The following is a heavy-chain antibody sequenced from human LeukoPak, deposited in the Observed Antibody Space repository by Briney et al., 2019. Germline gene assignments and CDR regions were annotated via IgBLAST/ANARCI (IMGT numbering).Heavy chain of an antibody. J-gene: IGHJ3*02. D-gene: IGHD1-1*01. CDR2: ISSSSSTI. CDR1: GFTFSSYS. V-gene: IGHV3-48*01. Sequence: GGSLRLSCAASGFTFSSYSMNWVRQAPGKGLEWVSYISSSSSTIYYADSVKGRFTISRDNAKNSLYLQMNSLRAEDTAVYCCARMDQTDSYAFDIWGQGTMVTVSS. CDR3: ARMDQTDSYAFDI.